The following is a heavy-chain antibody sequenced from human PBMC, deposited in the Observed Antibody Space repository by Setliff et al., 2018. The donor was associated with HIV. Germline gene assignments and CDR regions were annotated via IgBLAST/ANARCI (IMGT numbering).Heavy chain of an antibody. D-gene: IGHD2-15*01. V-gene: IGHV1-69*13. CDR3: ARGSGGYCSGGSCYFGFVLAL. CDR2: IIPIFNTA. J-gene: IGHJ6*02. CDR1: GGTFSSYS. Sequence: SVKVSCKASGGTFSSYSITWVRQAPGQGLEWMGGIIPIFNTANYAQKFQGRVTITADESTSTAYMELSSLGSEDTAVYYCARGSGGYCSGGSCYFGFVLALWGEGTTVTVS.